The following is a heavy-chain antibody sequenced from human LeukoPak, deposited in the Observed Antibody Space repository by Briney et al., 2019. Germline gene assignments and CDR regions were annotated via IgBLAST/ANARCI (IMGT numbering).Heavy chain of an antibody. J-gene: IGHJ4*02. V-gene: IGHV4-59*01. CDR3: ARGVYIAAAQYGY. D-gene: IGHD6-13*01. CDR2: IYYSGTT. CDR1: GGSISSYY. Sequence: SEALSLTCTVSGGSISSYYWNWLRQPPGKGLEWIGYIYYSGTTNYNPSLKSRVTISVDTSKNQFSLKLSSVTAADTAVYYCARGVYIAAAQYGYWGQGTLVTVSS.